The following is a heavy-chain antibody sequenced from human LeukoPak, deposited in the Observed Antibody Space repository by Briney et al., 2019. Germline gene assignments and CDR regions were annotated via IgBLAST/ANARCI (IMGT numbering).Heavy chain of an antibody. CDR2: IYYSGST. Sequence: SETLSLTCTVSGGSISSYYWSWIRQPPGKGLEWIGYIYYSGSTNYNPSLKSRVTISVDTSKNQFSLKLSSVTAADTAVYYCARYIWGSYPTFEDYWGQGSLVTVSS. J-gene: IGHJ4*02. CDR1: GGSISSYY. V-gene: IGHV4-59*01. D-gene: IGHD3-16*02. CDR3: ARYIWGSYPTFEDY.